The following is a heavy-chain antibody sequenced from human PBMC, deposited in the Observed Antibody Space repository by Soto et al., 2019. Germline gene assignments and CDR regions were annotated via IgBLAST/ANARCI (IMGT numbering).Heavy chain of an antibody. CDR2: INPSGGST. D-gene: IGHD4-17*01. CDR3: ATSTVTSYGMDV. CDR1: GYTFTSYY. V-gene: IGHV1-46*01. Sequence: ASVKVSCKASGYTFTSYYMHWVRQAPGQGLEWMGIINPSGGSTSYAQKFQGRVTMTRDTSTSTVYMELSSLRSEDAAVYYCATSTVTSYGMDVWGQGTTVTVSS. J-gene: IGHJ6*02.